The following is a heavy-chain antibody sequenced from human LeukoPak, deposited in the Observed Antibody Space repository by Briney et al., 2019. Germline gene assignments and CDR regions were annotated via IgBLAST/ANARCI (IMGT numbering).Heavy chain of an antibody. CDR1: GGPISSSSYY. Sequence: SETLSLTCTVSGGPISSSSYYWGWIRQPPGKGLEWIGSIYYSGSTYYNPSLKSRVTISVDTSKNQFSLKLSSVTAADTAVYYCARQAIFGVVIDWFDPWGQGTLVTVSS. J-gene: IGHJ5*02. D-gene: IGHD3-3*01. V-gene: IGHV4-39*01. CDR2: IYYSGST. CDR3: ARQAIFGVVIDWFDP.